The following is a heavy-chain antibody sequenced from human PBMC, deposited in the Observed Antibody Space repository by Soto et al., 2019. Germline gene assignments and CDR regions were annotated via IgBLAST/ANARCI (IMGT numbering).Heavy chain of an antibody. Sequence: EVQLVESGGGLVQPGGSLRLSCAASGFTVSSNYMSWVRQAPGKGLEWVSVIYSGGSTYYADSVKGRFTFCRDNSKKTLYLQMNSLRAEDTAVYYCARTHYDFWSGYYPFKGAFDIWGQGTMVTVSS. CDR3: ARTHYDFWSGYYPFKGAFDI. J-gene: IGHJ3*02. CDR2: IYSGGST. D-gene: IGHD3-3*01. CDR1: GFTVSSNY. V-gene: IGHV3-66*01.